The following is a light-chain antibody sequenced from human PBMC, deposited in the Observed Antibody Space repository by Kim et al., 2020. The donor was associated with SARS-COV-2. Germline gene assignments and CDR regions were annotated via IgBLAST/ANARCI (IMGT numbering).Light chain of an antibody. J-gene: IGLJ1*01. Sequence: QSALTQPASVSGSPGQSITISCTGTSSDVGSYSLVSWYQQHPGKAPKLMIYEVNKRPSGVSNRLSASKSGNTASLTTSGLQSEDEADYYCCSYAGSTTFVFGTGTKVTVL. CDR3: CSYAGSTTFV. CDR1: SSDVGSYSL. CDR2: EVN. V-gene: IGLV2-23*02.